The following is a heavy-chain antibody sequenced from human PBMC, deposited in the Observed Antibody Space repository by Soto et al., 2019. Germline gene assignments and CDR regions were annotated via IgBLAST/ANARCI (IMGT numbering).Heavy chain of an antibody. CDR3: ALAFYDILTGGFSVADY. D-gene: IGHD3-9*01. CDR1: GFSLSTSGMC. J-gene: IGHJ4*02. CDR2: IDWDDDK. V-gene: IGHV2-70*01. Sequence: ESGPTLVNPTQTLTLTCTFSGFSLSTSGMCVSWIRQPPGKALEWLALIDWDDDKYYSTSLKTRLTISKDTSKNQVVLTMTNMDPVDTATYYCALAFYDILTGGFSVADYWGQGTLVTVSS.